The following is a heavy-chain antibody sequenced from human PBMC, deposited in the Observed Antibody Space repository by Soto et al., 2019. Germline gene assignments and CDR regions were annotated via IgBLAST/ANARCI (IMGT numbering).Heavy chain of an antibody. Sequence: QVQLVQSGAEVKKPGASVKVSCKASGYTFTSYYMHWVRQAPGQGLEWMGIINPSGGSTSYAQKFQRRVPMTRDTCTSTVYMELSSLRSEDTAVYYCARVYPSDTRYGYVGNNWFDPWGQGTLVTVSS. D-gene: IGHD5-18*01. CDR2: INPSGGST. J-gene: IGHJ5*02. CDR1: GYTFTSYY. V-gene: IGHV1-46*03. CDR3: ARVYPSDTRYGYVGNNWFDP.